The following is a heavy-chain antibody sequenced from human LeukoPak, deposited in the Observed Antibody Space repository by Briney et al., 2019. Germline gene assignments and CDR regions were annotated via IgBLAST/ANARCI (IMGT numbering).Heavy chain of an antibody. J-gene: IGHJ4*02. D-gene: IGHD2-21*01. V-gene: IGHV1-46*01. CDR3: GRAPFNSPFDY. Sequence: GASVKVSCKASGYTLTSYYMHWVRQAPGQGLEWMGIINPSGGSTSYAQKFQGRVTMTRDTSTSTVYMELSSLRSEDTAVYYCGRAPFNSPFDYWGQGTLVTVSS. CDR1: GYTLTSYY. CDR2: INPSGGST.